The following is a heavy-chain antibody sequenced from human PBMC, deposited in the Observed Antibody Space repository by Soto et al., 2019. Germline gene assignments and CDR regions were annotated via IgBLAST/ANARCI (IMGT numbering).Heavy chain of an antibody. V-gene: IGHV1-69*13. CDR3: AREVYYYGSGSSPYYYAMDV. CDR1: GGTFSSYA. Sequence: ASVKVSCKASGGTFSSYAISWVRQAPGQGLEWMGGIIPILGTANYAQKFQGRVTITADESTSTAYMELSSLRSEDTAVYYCAREVYYYGSGSSPYYYAMDVWGQGTTVTVSS. D-gene: IGHD3-10*01. CDR2: IIPILGTA. J-gene: IGHJ6*01.